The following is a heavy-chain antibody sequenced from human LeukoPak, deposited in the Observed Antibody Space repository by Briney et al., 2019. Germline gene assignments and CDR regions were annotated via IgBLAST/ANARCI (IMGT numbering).Heavy chain of an antibody. CDR2: ISSSGSTI. Sequence: PGGSLRLSCAASGFTFSDYYMSWIRQAPGKGLEWVSYISSSGSTIYYADSVKGRFTISRDNAKNSLYLQMSNLRAEDTAVYFCASAYAGTWFYFDYWGQGTLVTVSS. D-gene: IGHD6-13*01. J-gene: IGHJ4*02. CDR1: GFTFSDYY. CDR3: ASAYAGTWFYFDY. V-gene: IGHV3-11*04.